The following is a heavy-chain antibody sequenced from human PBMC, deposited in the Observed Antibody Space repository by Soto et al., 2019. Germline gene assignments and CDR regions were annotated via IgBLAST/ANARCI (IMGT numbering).Heavy chain of an antibody. CDR1: GFTVSSKY. J-gene: IGHJ4*02. V-gene: IGHV3-66*01. CDR3: TRDTYSFWSGPSFFSF. D-gene: IGHD3-3*01. Sequence: PGGSLRLSCAASGFTVSSKYMSWVRQAPGKGLEWVSLIQSGGYTYYADSVKGRFTISRDSSENTLFLQMNSLRVEDTAMYYCTRDTYSFWSGPSFFSFWGQGTLVTVSS. CDR2: IQSGGYT.